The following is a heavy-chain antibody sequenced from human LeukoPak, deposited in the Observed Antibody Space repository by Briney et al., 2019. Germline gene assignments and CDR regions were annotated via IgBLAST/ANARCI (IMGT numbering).Heavy chain of an antibody. D-gene: IGHD1-26*01. Sequence: PGASLRLSCAASGFTFSSYAMSCVRQTPGKGLEWVSAISGSGGSTYYADSGKGRFTISRDNSKNTLYLQMNSLRAEDTAVYYCAKDVMNSGSWGDYWGQGTLITVSS. V-gene: IGHV3-23*01. CDR2: ISGSGGST. J-gene: IGHJ4*02. CDR1: GFTFSSYA. CDR3: AKDVMNSGSWGDY.